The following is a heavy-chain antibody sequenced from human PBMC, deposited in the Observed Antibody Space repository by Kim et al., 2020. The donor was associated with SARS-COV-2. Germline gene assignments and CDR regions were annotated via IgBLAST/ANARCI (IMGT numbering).Heavy chain of an antibody. CDR3: ARGMSIAAAAGNY. Sequence: YADSVKGRLTISRDNSKNTLYLQMNSLRAEDTAVYYCARGMSIAAAAGNYWGQGTLVTVSS. D-gene: IGHD6-6*01. V-gene: IGHV3-30*01. J-gene: IGHJ4*02.